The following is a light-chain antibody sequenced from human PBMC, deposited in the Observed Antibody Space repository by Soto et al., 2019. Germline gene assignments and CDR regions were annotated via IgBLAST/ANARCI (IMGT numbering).Light chain of an antibody. CDR2: EVS. CDR1: SSDIGGYNY. CDR3: SSYTTTTTRVV. Sequence: QSVLTQPASVSGSPGQSITISCTGTSSDIGGYNYVSWYQQHPGRAPKLMIYEVSNRPSGVSNRFSGSKSGNTASLTISGLQADDEADYYCSSYTTTTTRVVFGGGTKVTVL. V-gene: IGLV2-14*01. J-gene: IGLJ2*01.